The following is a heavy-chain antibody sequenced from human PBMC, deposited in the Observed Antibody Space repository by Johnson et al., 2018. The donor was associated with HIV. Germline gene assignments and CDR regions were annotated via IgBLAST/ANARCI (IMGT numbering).Heavy chain of an antibody. V-gene: IGHV3-9*01. CDR3: ARERAVTTKGYDEDAFDI. J-gene: IGHJ3*02. CDR1: GFTFDDYA. CDR2: ISWNSASI. Sequence: VQLVESGGGLVQPGRSLKLTCAASGFTFDDYAMHWVRQTPGKGLEWVSGISWNSASIGYADSVNGRFNISRDNSKNTLYLQMNSLRAEDTALYYCARERAVTTKGYDEDAFDIWCQGTMVTVSS. D-gene: IGHD4-17*01.